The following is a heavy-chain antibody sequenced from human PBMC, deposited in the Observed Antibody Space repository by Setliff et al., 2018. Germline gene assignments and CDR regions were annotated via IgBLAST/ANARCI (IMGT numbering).Heavy chain of an antibody. V-gene: IGHV4-59*08. Sequence: PPETLSLTCTVSGASISSHYWSWIRQAPGKGLQWIAYVHYNGETNYNPSLKSRVLISVDTSKNHLSLKLSSVTAADTAVYYCARHIWGAKMQLPHDVFDIWGQGTMVTVSS. J-gene: IGHJ3*02. CDR3: ARHIWGAKMQLPHDVFDI. CDR1: GASISSHY. CDR2: VHYNGET. D-gene: IGHD2-2*01.